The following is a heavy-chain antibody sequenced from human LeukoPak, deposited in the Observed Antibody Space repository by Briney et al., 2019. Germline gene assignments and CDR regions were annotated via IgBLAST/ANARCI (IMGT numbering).Heavy chain of an antibody. Sequence: SETLSLTCTVSGGSISSYYWSWIRQPPGKGLEWIGYIYYSGSTNYNPSLKSRVTISVDTSKNQFSLKLSSVTAADTAVYYCARTGNRLGYFDYWGQGTLVTVSS. CDR3: ARTGNRLGYFDY. J-gene: IGHJ4*02. V-gene: IGHV4-59*01. CDR1: GGSISSYY. CDR2: IYYSGST. D-gene: IGHD3-9*01.